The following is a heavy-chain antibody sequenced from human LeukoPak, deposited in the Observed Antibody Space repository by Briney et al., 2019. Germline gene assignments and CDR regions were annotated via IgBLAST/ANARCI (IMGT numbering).Heavy chain of an antibody. J-gene: IGHJ4*02. CDR3: ARRSWEYDFWRGGGAFDY. V-gene: IGHV1-69*05. CDR1: GGTFSSYA. D-gene: IGHD3-3*01. CDR2: IIPIFGTA. Sequence: GASVKVSCKASGGTFSSYAISWVRQAPGQGLEWMGGIIPIFGTANYAQKFQGRVTITTDESTSTAYMELSSLRSEDTAVYYCARRSWEYDFWRGGGAFDYWGQGTLVTVSS.